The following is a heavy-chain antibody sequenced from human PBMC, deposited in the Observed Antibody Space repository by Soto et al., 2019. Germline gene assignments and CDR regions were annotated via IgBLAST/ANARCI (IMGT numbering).Heavy chain of an antibody. CDR1: GYTFTSYA. Sequence: GASVKVSCKASGYTFTSYAMHWVRQAPGQRLEWMGWINAGNGNTKYSQKFQGRVSIIRDTSASTAYMELSSLRSDDTAVYYCARGLVGSWYAFDIWAQETMVTVAS. D-gene: IGHD6-13*01. CDR2: INAGNGNT. V-gene: IGHV1-3*01. J-gene: IGHJ3*02. CDR3: ARGLVGSWYAFDI.